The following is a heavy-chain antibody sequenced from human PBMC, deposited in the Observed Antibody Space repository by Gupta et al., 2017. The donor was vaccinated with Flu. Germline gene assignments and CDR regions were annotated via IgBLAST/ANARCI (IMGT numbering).Heavy chain of an antibody. J-gene: IGHJ6*01. CDR3: AGDSGIANGLDV. Sequence: EVQLVETGGGLIQPGESLRLSCADSEFSVSSNYMSWVRQAPGKGLEWVSVTYSAGSTVVIDSVKGRFTISRDNSKTTVYLQMTILRAEDTAVYYCAGDSGIANGLDV. CDR1: EFSVSSNY. D-gene: IGHD6-13*01. CDR2: TYSAGST. V-gene: IGHV3-53*02.